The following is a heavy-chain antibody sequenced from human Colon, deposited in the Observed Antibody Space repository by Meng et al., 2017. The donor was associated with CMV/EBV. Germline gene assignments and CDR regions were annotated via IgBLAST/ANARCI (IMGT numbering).Heavy chain of an antibody. CDR2: IYDSRTT. D-gene: IGHD2-2*01. Sequence: GSLRLSCTVSGGSISGNYWTWIRQSPGTGLEWIGYIYDSRTTNYSPSLKSRVTMSLDTSKNQFSLKLSSVTAADSAVYYCARDGPYAYYYFGLDVWGPGTTVTVSS. CDR3: ARDGPYAYYYFGLDV. CDR1: GGSISGNY. J-gene: IGHJ6*02. V-gene: IGHV4-59*01.